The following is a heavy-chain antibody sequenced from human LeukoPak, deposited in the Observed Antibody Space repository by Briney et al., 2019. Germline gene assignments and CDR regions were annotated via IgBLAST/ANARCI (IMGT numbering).Heavy chain of an antibody. V-gene: IGHV1-69*05. CDR2: IIPIFGTA. CDR3: ARDPVADY. CDR1: GGTFMRHS. J-gene: IGHJ4*02. Sequence: SVKVSCKASGGTFMRHSISWVRQAPGQGLEWMGGIIPIFGTANYAQKFQGRVTMTRDTSISTAYMELSRLRSDDTAVYYCARDPVADYWGQGTLVTVSS.